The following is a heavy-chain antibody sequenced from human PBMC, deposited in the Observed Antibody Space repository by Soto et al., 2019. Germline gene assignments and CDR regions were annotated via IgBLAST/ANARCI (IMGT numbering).Heavy chain of an antibody. Sequence: GGSLRLSCEASGFTFRSYSMHRVRQAPGKGLEWVSAIGTGGDIYYADSVKGRFTISRDNFKNTLWLHMNSLRAEDTAEYYCATKGGTSAPGNCIDTWGQRTLDPVSS. V-gene: IGHV3-23*01. D-gene: IGHD2-2*01. CDR2: IGTGGDI. CDR3: ATKGGTSAPGNCIDT. CDR1: GFTFRSYS. J-gene: IGHJ5*02.